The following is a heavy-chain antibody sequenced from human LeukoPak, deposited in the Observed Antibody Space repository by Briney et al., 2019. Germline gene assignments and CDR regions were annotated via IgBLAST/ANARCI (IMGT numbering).Heavy chain of an antibody. V-gene: IGHV3-13*01. CDR1: GFTFSSYD. CDR2: IGTAGDT. CDR3: AREKPGYHYMDV. J-gene: IGHJ6*03. Sequence: PGGSLRLSCAASGFTFSSYDMHWVRQATGKGLEWVSAIGTAGDTYYPGSVKGRFTISRENAKNSLYLQMNSLRGGDTAVYYCAREKPGYHYMDVWGKGTTVTVSS.